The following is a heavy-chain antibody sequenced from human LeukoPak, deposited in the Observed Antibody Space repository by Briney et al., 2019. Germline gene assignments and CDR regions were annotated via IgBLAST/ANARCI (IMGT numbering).Heavy chain of an antibody. J-gene: IGHJ6*03. V-gene: IGHV4-61*02. CDR2: IYTSGST. Sequence: SETLSLTCTVSGGSISSGSYYWSWLRQPAGKGLEWIGRIYTSGSTNYNPSLKSRVTISVDTSKNQFPLKLSSVTAADTAVYYCARAYCGGDCYSDYYYYMDVWGKGTTVTVSS. D-gene: IGHD2-21*01. CDR1: GGSISSGSYY. CDR3: ARAYCGGDCYSDYYYYMDV.